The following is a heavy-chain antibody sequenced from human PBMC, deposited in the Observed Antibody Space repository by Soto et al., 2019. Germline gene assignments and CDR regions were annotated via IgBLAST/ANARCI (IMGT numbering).Heavy chain of an antibody. V-gene: IGHV1-2*04. CDR2: INPNSGGT. Sequence: GASVKVSCKASGYTFTGYYMHWVRQAPGQGLEWMGWINPNSGGTNYAQKFQGWVTMTRDTSISTAYMELSRLRSDDTAVYYCARPRRGYSSGWETEDAFDIWGQGTMVTVSS. CDR3: ARPRRGYSSGWETEDAFDI. D-gene: IGHD6-19*01. J-gene: IGHJ3*02. CDR1: GYTFTGYY.